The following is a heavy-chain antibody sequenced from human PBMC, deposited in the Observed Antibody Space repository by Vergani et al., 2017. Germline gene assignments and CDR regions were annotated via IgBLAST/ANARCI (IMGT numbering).Heavy chain of an antibody. Sequence: QVQLQESGPGLVKPSETLSLTCTVSGGSISSYYWSWIRPPPGRGLEWIVYIYYSGSTNYNPSLKSRVTISVDTSKNQFSLKLSSVTAADTAVYYCAREKELYWFDPWGQGTLVTVSP. CDR2: IYYSGST. CDR3: AREKELYWFDP. J-gene: IGHJ5*02. V-gene: IGHV4-59*01. CDR1: GGSISSYY. D-gene: IGHD1-26*01.